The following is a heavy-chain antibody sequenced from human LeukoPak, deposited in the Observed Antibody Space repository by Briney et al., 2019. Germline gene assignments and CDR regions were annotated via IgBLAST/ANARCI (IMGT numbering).Heavy chain of an antibody. D-gene: IGHD3-22*01. CDR3: ARDYSSGYTGLYYYYGMDV. J-gene: IGHJ6*02. CDR1: GYTLTELS. CDR2: FDPEDGET. V-gene: IGHV1-24*01. Sequence: ASVKVSCKVSGYTLTELSMHWVRQAPGKGLEWMGGFDPEDGETIYAQKFQGRVTMTEDTSTDTAYMELSSLRSEDTAVYYCARDYSSGYTGLYYYYGMDVWGQGTTVTVSS.